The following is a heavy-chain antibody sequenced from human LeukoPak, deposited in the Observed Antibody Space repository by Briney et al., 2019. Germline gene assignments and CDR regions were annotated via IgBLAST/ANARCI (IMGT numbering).Heavy chain of an antibody. CDR3: ASLGSGSSPIIDFDY. V-gene: IGHV1-46*01. CDR1: GYTFTNYY. CDR2: INPSDGST. D-gene: IGHD3-10*01. J-gene: IGHJ4*02. Sequence: ASVKVSCKASGYTFTNYYIHWVRQAPGQGLEWMGIINPSDGSTIYAQKFQGRVAMTRDTSTSTVYMDLSNLRSEDTAVYYCASLGSGSSPIIDFDYWGQGTLVTVSS.